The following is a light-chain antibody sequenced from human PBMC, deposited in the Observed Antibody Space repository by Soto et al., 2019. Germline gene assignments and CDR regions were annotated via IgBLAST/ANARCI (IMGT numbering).Light chain of an antibody. CDR2: EGS. Sequence: QSVLTQPASVSGSPGQSITISCTGTSSDVGSYNLVSWYQQHPGKAPKLMIYEGSKRPSGVSNRFSGSKSGNTASLTISWLQAEDEADYYCCSYAGSSTFPYVFGTGTKLTVL. CDR3: CSYAGSSTFPYV. V-gene: IGLV2-23*03. CDR1: SSDVGSYNL. J-gene: IGLJ1*01.